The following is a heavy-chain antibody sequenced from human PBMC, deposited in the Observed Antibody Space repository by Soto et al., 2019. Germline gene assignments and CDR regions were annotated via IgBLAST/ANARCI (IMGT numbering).Heavy chain of an antibody. V-gene: IGHV3-33*01. CDR1: GFTFSSYG. J-gene: IGHJ2*01. CDR3: ARLSSGWSRYFDL. Sequence: QVQLVESGGGVVQPGRSLRLSCAASGFTFSSYGMHWVCQAPGKGLEWVAVIWYDGSNKYYADSVKGRFTISRDNSKNARYLTMNSLRVEDTAVYYCARLSSGWSRYFDLWCRGTLVTVSS. D-gene: IGHD6-19*01. CDR2: IWYDGSNK.